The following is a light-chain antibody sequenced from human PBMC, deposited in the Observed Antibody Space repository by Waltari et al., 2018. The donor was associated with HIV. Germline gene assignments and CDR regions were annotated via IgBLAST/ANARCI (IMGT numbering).Light chain of an antibody. CDR3: ASHSTYTLLYV. V-gene: IGLV2-14*03. J-gene: IGLJ1*01. CDR2: DVN. CDR1: SSDLGHSHF. Sequence: QSALTQPASVSGSLGQSINISCSGLSSDLGHSHFVSWYQQPPAPVPRVIIYDVNNRPSGVSSRFSGSKSGATASLTISGLQAEDEAVYYCASHSTYTLLYVFGSGTELTVL.